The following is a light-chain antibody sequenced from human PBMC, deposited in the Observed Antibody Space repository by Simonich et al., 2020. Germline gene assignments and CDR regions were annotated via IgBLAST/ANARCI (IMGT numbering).Light chain of an antibody. V-gene: IGLV2-14*01. CDR1: SSDVGGYNY. J-gene: IGLJ3*02. CDR3: SSYTSSSWV. CDR2: DVS. Sequence: QSALTQPASVSGSPGQSNTISCTGTSSDVGGYNYVSRYQPHPGKAPKLMIYDVSKRPAGVSNRFSGSKSGNTASLTISGLQAEDEADYYCSSYTSSSWVFGGGTKLTVL.